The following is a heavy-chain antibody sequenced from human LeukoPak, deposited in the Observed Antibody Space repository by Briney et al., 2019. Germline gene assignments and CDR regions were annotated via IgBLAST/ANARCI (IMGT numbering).Heavy chain of an antibody. Sequence: SETLSLTCTVSGGSISSSSYYWGWIRQPPGKGLEWIGSIYYSGSTYYNPSLKTRVTLSVHTSKNQFSLKLSSVTAADTAVYYCARASPLGLNWFDPWGQGTLVTVSS. D-gene: IGHD1-26*01. CDR3: ARASPLGLNWFDP. J-gene: IGHJ5*02. V-gene: IGHV4-39*01. CDR1: GGSISSSSYY. CDR2: IYYSGST.